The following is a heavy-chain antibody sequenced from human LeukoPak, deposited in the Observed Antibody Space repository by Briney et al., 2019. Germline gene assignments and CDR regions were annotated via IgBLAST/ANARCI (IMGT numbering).Heavy chain of an antibody. V-gene: IGHV3-21*01. J-gene: IGHJ4*02. CDR2: ISSSSSYI. D-gene: IGHD3-22*01. Sequence: GGSLRLSCAASGFTFSSYSMNWVRQAPGKGLEWVSSISSSSSYIYYADSVKGRFTISRDNAKNSLYLQMNSLRAEDTAVYYCARNRDYYDSSGYDYWGQGTLVTVSS. CDR3: ARNRDYYDSSGYDY. CDR1: GFTFSSYS.